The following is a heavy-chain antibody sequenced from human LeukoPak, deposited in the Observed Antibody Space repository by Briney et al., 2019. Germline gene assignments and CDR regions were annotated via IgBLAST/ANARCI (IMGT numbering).Heavy chain of an antibody. D-gene: IGHD3-22*01. CDR2: IYPGDSDI. CDR1: GYRFSDYW. J-gene: IGHJ4*02. V-gene: IGHV5-51*01. Sequence: GESLKISCKGSGYRFSDYWIGWVRQMPGKGLEWMGIIYPGDSDIRYSPSFQGQVTFSADKSISTAYLQWSSLKASDTAMYYCAKYYYDRSVGPFDYWGQGTLVIVSS. CDR3: AKYYYDRSVGPFDY.